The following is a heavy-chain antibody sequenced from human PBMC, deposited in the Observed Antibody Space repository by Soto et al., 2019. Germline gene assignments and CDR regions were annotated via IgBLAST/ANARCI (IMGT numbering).Heavy chain of an antibody. D-gene: IGHD4-17*01. J-gene: IGHJ5*02. CDR3: AHTLTTPYGDYGGHWFDP. V-gene: IGHV2-5*02. Sequence: SGPTLVNPTQTLTLTCTFSGFPLSTSGVGVGWIRQPPGKALEWLALIYWDDDKRYSPSLKSRLTITKDTSKNQVVLTMTTMDPVDTATYYCAHTLTTPYGDYGGHWFDPWGQGTLVTVSS. CDR2: IYWDDDK. CDR1: GFPLSTSGVG.